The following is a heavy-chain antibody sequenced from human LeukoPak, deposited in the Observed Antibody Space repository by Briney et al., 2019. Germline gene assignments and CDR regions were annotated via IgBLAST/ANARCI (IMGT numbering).Heavy chain of an antibody. J-gene: IGHJ4*02. V-gene: IGHV3-11*01. Sequence: PGGSLRLSCAASGFTFSDHYMGWVRQAPGRGLEWVSYISASGSDIFYADSVKGRFSVSRDNAQYSLYLQMNSLRAEDTAVYYCARERRVRFGVNDYWGQGTLVAVSS. CDR2: ISASGSDI. CDR3: ARERRVRFGVNDY. D-gene: IGHD3-3*01. CDR1: GFTFSDHY.